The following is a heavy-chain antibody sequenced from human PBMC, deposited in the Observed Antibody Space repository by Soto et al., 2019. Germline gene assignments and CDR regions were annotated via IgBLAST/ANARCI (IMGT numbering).Heavy chain of an antibody. CDR2: IYWNDDE. Sequence: QITLKESGPTLVKPTQTLTLTCTFSGFSFSTSGVGVGWILQPPGKALEWLALIYWNDDERYSPSLKTKLTITKDTSKNQVVLTMTNMDPVDTATYYCAHTQSSTGKYYFDYWGQGTLVTVSS. D-gene: IGHD1-1*01. CDR3: AHTQSSTGKYYFDY. CDR1: GFSFSTSGVG. V-gene: IGHV2-5*01. J-gene: IGHJ4*02.